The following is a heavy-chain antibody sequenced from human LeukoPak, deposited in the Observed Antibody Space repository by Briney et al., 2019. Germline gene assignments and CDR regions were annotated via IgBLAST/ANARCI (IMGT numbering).Heavy chain of an antibody. CDR2: ISSSGSTI. J-gene: IGHJ3*02. CDR3: ARDRGSRAFDI. D-gene: IGHD3-10*01. V-gene: IGHV3-11*04. CDR1: GFTFSDYY. Sequence: GGTLRLSCAASGFTFSDYYMSWIGQAPGQGLEWVSYISSSGSTIYSANTVKALFTNSRKNPKNLLYLQMNSLRAEDTAVYYCARDRGSRAFDIWGQGTMVTVSS.